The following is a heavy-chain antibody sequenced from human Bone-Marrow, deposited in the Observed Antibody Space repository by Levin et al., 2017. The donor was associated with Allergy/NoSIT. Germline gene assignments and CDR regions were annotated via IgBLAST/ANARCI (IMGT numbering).Heavy chain of an antibody. CDR1: GYTFKAYS. CDR3: ARSPQAEYNFWGGSPDY. D-gene: IGHD3-3*01. CDR2: INTKTGKP. J-gene: IGHJ4*02. V-gene: IGHV7-4-1*01. Sequence: GESLKISCQASGYTFKAYSINWVRQAPGQGLEWMGSINTKTGKPTFAQGFAGRFVFSLDTSASTAYLQIDSLKADDTAIYYCARSPQAEYNFWGGSPDYWGQGSPVIVSS.